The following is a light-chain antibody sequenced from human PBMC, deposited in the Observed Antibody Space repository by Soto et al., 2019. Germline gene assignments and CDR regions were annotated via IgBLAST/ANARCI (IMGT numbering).Light chain of an antibody. J-gene: IGLJ2*01. Sequence: QSALTQPASVSGSPGQSITISCTGTSSDIGGHKYVSWYQQHPDKAPKVLIFEVSNRPSGISNRFSGSKSGNTASLTISCVQDEDEADYYCSSYTSSTNSVVFGGGTKLTVL. CDR3: SSYTSSTNSVV. CDR1: SSDIGGHKY. CDR2: EVS. V-gene: IGLV2-14*01.